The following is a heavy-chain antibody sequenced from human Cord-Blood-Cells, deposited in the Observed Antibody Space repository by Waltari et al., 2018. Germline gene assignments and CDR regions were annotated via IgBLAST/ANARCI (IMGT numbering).Heavy chain of an antibody. CDR3: ARGAAAAGSNYYYFDY. D-gene: IGHD6-13*01. CDR2: INPNSGGT. Sequence: QVQLVQSGAEVKKPGASVKVSCKASGYTFTGYYMHWVRQAPGQGLEWMGWINPNSGGTNYAQKFQGRVTMTRDTSISTAYMELSRPRSDDTAVYYCARGAAAAGSNYYYFDYWGQGTLVTVSS. CDR1: GYTFTGYY. V-gene: IGHV1-2*02. J-gene: IGHJ4*02.